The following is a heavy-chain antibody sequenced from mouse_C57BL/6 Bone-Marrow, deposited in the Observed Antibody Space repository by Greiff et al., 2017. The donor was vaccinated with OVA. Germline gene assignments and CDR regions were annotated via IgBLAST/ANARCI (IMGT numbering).Heavy chain of an antibody. D-gene: IGHD1-1*01. CDR3: ARYYGSSRGYVDV. Sequence: QVQLQQPGAELVRPGSSVKLSCKASGYTFTSYWMHWVKQRPIQGLEWIGNIDPSDSETHSNQKFKDKATLTVDKSSSTAYMQLSSLTSEDSAVYYCARYYGSSRGYVDVWGTGTTVTVSS. V-gene: IGHV1-52*01. CDR1: GYTFTSYW. CDR2: IDPSDSET. J-gene: IGHJ1*03.